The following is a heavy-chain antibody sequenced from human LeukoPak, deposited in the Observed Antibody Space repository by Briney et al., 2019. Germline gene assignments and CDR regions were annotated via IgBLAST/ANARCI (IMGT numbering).Heavy chain of an antibody. CDR1: GFTFTTYA. D-gene: IGHD6-6*01. V-gene: IGHV3-23*01. J-gene: IGHJ4*02. CDR2: MNDNGGST. CDR3: AKKLGSSPGDFFDF. Sequence: GGSLRLSCAASGFTFTTYAMSGVRQAPGKGLEWVSDMNDNGGSTFYSDSVKGRFTISRDNSKNTLYLQMNSLRAEDTAVYYCAKKLGSSPGDFFDFWGQGTLVTVSS.